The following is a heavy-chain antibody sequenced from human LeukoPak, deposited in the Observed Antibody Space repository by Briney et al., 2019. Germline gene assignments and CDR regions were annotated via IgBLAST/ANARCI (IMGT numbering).Heavy chain of an antibody. D-gene: IGHD3-10*01. V-gene: IGHV3-7*01. CDR1: GFTFSSYW. CDR3: AREQSMVRGVTSFDY. J-gene: IGHJ4*02. Sequence: GGSLRLSYAASGFTFSSYWMSWVRQAPGKGLEWVANIKQDGSEKYYVDSVKGRFTISRDNAKNSLYLQMNSLRAEDTAVYYCAREQSMVRGVTSFDYWGQGTLVTVSS. CDR2: IKQDGSEK.